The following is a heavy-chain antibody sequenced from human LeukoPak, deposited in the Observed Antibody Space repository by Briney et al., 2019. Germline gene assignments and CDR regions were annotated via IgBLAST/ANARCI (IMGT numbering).Heavy chain of an antibody. D-gene: IGHD5-12*01. Sequence: QPGGSLRLSCAASGFTFSNYAMSWVRQAPGKGLEWVSAISGSGDGTYSADSVKGWFTISRDNSKNTLYLQMNSLRAEDTAVYYCAKPFYSGYDSHFDYWGQGTLVTVSS. CDR3: AKPFYSGYDSHFDY. CDR1: GFTFSNYA. J-gene: IGHJ4*02. V-gene: IGHV3-23*01. CDR2: ISGSGDGT.